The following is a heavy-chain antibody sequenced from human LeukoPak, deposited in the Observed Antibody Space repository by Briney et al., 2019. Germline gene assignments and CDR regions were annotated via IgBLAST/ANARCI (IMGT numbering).Heavy chain of an antibody. CDR2: IKPDGTTK. V-gene: IGHV3-7*03. J-gene: IGHJ4*02. CDR1: GFTFDDYG. CDR3: ARSIPYGTTWYGRSDY. D-gene: IGHD6-13*01. Sequence: GGSLRLSCAASGFTFDDYGMSRVRQAPGKGLEWVANIKPDGTTKFYVDSVKGRFTISRDNALNSLYLQMNSLRAEDTAIYYCARSIPYGTTWYGRSDYWGQGTLVTVSS.